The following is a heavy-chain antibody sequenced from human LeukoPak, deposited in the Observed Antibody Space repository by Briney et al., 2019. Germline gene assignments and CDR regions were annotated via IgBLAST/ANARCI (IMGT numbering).Heavy chain of an antibody. D-gene: IGHD3-10*01. J-gene: IGHJ4*02. CDR2: IYYSGST. Sequence: SETLPLTCTVSGGSISSSSYYWGWIRQPPGKGLEWIGSIYYSGSTYYNPSLKSRVTISVDTSKNQFSLKLSSVTAADTAVYYCARDVIEFMVRGVIRYYFDYWGQGTLVTVSS. V-gene: IGHV4-39*02. CDR3: ARDVIEFMVRGVIRYYFDY. CDR1: GGSISSSSYY.